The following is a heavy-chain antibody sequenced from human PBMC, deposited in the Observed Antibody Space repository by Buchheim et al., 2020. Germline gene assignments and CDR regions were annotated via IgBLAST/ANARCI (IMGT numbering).Heavy chain of an antibody. CDR2: ISYDGSNK. J-gene: IGHJ6*03. CDR3: AKDALIPTIYYYYYMDV. D-gene: IGHD5-24*01. Sequence: QVQLVESGGGVVQAGRSLRLSCAASGFTFSSYGMHWGRQAPGKGLEWVAIISYDGSNKYYADSVRGRFTISRDNSKNTLYLQMNSLRAEDTAVYYCAKDALIPTIYYYYYMDVWGKGTT. V-gene: IGHV3-30*18. CDR1: GFTFSSYG.